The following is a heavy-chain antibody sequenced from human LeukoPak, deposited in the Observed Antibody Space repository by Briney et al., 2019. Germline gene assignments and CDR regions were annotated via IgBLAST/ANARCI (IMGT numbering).Heavy chain of an antibody. CDR2: ISSDGRNT. V-gene: IGHV3-74*01. CDR3: AREWALPGAYYMDV. CDR1: GFTFSTYW. J-gene: IGHJ6*03. Sequence: PGGSLRLSCAPFGFTFSTYWVHGFRKAQGRGLVWFSRISSDGRNTIYADSVKGRFTISRDSANNTLFLQMNSLRGDDTAVYYCAREWALPGAYYMDVWGKGTTVTVS. D-gene: IGHD7-27*01.